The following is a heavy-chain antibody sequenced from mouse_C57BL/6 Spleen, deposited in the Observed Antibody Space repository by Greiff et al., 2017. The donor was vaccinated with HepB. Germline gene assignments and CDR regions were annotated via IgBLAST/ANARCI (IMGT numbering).Heavy chain of an antibody. CDR3: VRETAQAHYFDY. Sequence: VQLVESGGGLVQPKGSLKLSCAASGFSFNTYAMNWVRQAPGKGLEWVARIRSKSNNYATYYADSVKDRFTISRDDSESMLYLQMNNLKTEDTAMYYGVRETAQAHYFDYWGQGTTLTVSS. D-gene: IGHD3-2*02. CDR1: GFSFNTYA. V-gene: IGHV10-1*01. J-gene: IGHJ2*01. CDR2: IRSKSNNYAT.